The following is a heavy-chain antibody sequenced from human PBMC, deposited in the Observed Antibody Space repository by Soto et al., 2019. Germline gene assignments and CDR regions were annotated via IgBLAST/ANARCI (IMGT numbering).Heavy chain of an antibody. V-gene: IGHV5-51*01. Sequence: PGESLKISCKGSGYSFTSYWIGWVRQMPGKGLEWMGIIYPGDSDTRYSPSFQGQVTISADKSISAAYLQWSSLKASDTAMYYCGRQKDSSGYVMRYGLDVWGHVTKVTVSS. CDR1: GYSFTSYW. D-gene: IGHD3-22*01. CDR2: IYPGDSDT. J-gene: IGHJ6*02. CDR3: GRQKDSSGYVMRYGLDV.